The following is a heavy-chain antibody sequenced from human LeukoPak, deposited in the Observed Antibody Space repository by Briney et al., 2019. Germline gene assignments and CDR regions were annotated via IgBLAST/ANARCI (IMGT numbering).Heavy chain of an antibody. CDR1: GFTFTSYA. CDR3: ARTVGITMVRGVIWWFDP. V-gene: IGHV7-4-1*02. CDR2: ININTANP. Sequence: ASVKVSCKASGFTFTSYAINWVRQAPGQGLEWMGWININTANPTYAQGFTGRFVFSLDTSVSTAYLQISSLKAEDTAVYYCARTVGITMVRGVIWWFDPWGQGTLVTVSS. D-gene: IGHD3-10*01. J-gene: IGHJ5*02.